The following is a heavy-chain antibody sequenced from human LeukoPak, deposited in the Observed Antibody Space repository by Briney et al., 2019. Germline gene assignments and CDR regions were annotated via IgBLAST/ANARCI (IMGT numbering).Heavy chain of an antibody. Sequence: GESLKISCKGSGYSFSSYWIAWVRQMPGKGLEWMGIIYLGDSDTRYSPSFQGQVIISADKSISTAYLQWSSLKASDTATSYCARSGGSGWDEGFDYWGQGTLVTVSS. D-gene: IGHD6-19*01. CDR2: IYLGDSDT. CDR1: GYSFSSYW. V-gene: IGHV5-51*01. CDR3: ARSGGSGWDEGFDY. J-gene: IGHJ4*02.